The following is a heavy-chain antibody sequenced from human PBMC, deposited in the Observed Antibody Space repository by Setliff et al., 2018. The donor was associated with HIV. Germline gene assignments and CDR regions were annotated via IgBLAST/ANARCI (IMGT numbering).Heavy chain of an antibody. Sequence: PGEVLKISCKTSGYEFYGWWIGWVRQKPGKGLEWMGIIYPDDSNTRYSPSFRGQVTISADMSISTAYLQWSSLQASDTAMYYCVRYSGSSYKSNWFDPWGQGTRVTVSS. CDR2: IYPDDSNT. D-gene: IGHD1-26*01. CDR3: VRYSGSSYKSNWFDP. V-gene: IGHV5-51*01. J-gene: IGHJ5*02. CDR1: GYEFYGWW.